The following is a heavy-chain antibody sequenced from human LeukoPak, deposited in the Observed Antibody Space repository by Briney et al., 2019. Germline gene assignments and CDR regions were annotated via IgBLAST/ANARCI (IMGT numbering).Heavy chain of an antibody. CDR2: IYPGDSDT. Sequence: GESLKISCKGSGYSFTSYWIGWVRQMPGKGLDWMGIIYPGDSDTRYSPSFQGQVTISADKSISTAYLQWSSLKASDTAMYYCARRYCSGGSCYSVDYWGQGTLVTVSS. CDR3: ARRYCSGGSCYSVDY. D-gene: IGHD2-15*01. J-gene: IGHJ4*02. CDR1: GYSFTSYW. V-gene: IGHV5-51*01.